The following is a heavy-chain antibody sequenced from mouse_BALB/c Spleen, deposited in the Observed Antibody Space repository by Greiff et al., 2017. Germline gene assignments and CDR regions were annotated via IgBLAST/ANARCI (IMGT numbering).Heavy chain of an antibody. CDR1: GYTFTSYV. D-gene: IGHD2-3*01. CDR3: ARDGYYPYYFDY. Sequence: EVKLQESGPELVKPGASVKMSCKASGYTFTSYVMHWVKQKPGQGLEWIGYINPYNDGTKYNEKFKGKATLTSDKSSSTAYMELSSLTSEDSAVYYCARDGYYPYYFDYWGQGTTLTVAA. CDR2: INPYNDGT. J-gene: IGHJ2*01. V-gene: IGHV1-14*01.